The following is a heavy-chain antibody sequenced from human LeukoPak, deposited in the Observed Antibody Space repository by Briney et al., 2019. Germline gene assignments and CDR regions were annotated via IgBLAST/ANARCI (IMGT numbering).Heavy chain of an antibody. Sequence: GGSLRLSCAASGFTFSSYSMNWVRQAPGKGLEWVSSISSSSSYIYYADSVKGRFTISRDNAKSSLYLQMNSLRAEDTAVYYCARDRSQVATIPIDYWGQGTLVTVSS. CDR1: GFTFSSYS. CDR3: ARDRSQVATIPIDY. D-gene: IGHD5-12*01. CDR2: ISSSSSYI. V-gene: IGHV3-21*01. J-gene: IGHJ4*02.